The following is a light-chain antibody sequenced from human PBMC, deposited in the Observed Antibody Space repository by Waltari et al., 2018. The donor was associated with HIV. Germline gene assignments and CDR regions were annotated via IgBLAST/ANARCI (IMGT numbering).Light chain of an antibody. J-gene: IGLJ3*02. Sequence: SFELTQPPSVSVSPGQPASITCSGDKLGNKYACWYQHQAGQSPVLVIYQDNKRPSGIPQRFSGSNSGNTATLTISGTQAMDEADYYCQAWDSGNVVFGGGTKLTVL. CDR3: QAWDSGNVV. CDR1: KLGNKY. V-gene: IGLV3-1*01. CDR2: QDN.